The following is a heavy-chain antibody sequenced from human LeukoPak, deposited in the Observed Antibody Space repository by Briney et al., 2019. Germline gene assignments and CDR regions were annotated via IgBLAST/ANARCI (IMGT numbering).Heavy chain of an antibody. D-gene: IGHD2-2*01. CDR3: ATDPRYCSSTSCYYY. Sequence: GASVKVSCKASGYTFTSYYMHWVRQAPGQGLEWTGIINPSGGSTSYAQKFQGRVTMTEDTSTDTAYMELSSLRSEDTAVYYCATDPRYCSSTSCYYYWGQGTLVTVSS. CDR1: GYTFTSYY. J-gene: IGHJ4*02. CDR2: INPSGGST. V-gene: IGHV1-46*01.